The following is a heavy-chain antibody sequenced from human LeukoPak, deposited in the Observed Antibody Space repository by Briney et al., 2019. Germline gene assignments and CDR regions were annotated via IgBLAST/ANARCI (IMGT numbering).Heavy chain of an antibody. D-gene: IGHD3-10*01. CDR3: ARDPSYYHGSGSYYSDY. V-gene: IGHV4-4*07. J-gene: IGHJ4*02. CDR2: IYTSGST. CDR1: GGSISSYY. Sequence: SETLSLTCTVSGGSISSYYWSWIRQPAGKGLEWIGRIYTSGSTNYNPSLKSRVTMSVDTSKNQFSLKLSSVTAADTAVYYCARDPSYYHGSGSYYSDYWGQGTLVTVSS.